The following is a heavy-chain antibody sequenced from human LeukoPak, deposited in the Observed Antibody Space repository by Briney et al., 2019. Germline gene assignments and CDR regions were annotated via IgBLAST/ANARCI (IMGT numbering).Heavy chain of an antibody. J-gene: IGHJ4*02. V-gene: IGHV4-4*07. CDR1: GGSITSYY. Sequence: SETLSLTCTVSGGSITSYYWSWVRQPAGERLEWIGRIHPSGSTNYNPSLKSRITLSLDTSKNQFYLNLTSVTVADTAVYYCARVDGTAFYAESFDSRGQGTLVSVSS. CDR2: IHPSGST. CDR3: ARVDGTAFYAESFDS. D-gene: IGHD2/OR15-2a*01.